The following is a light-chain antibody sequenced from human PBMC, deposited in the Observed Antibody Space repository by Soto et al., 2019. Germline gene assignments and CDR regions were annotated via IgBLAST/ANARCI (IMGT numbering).Light chain of an antibody. CDR2: DAS. V-gene: IGKV3-11*01. CDR1: QSVSSY. CDR3: QQRSNWPLN. J-gene: IGKJ4*01. Sequence: EIVLTKSPATLSLSPGERATLSCMASQSVSSYLAWYQQKPGQAPRLLIYDASNRAPGIPARFSGSGCGKDFPLTINSLETEDFGGYYLQQRSNWPLNFGGGTKVESK.